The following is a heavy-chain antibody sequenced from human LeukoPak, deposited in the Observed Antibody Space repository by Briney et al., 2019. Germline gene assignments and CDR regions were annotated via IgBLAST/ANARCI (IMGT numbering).Heavy chain of an antibody. V-gene: IGHV3-23*01. Sequence: GGSLRLSCAASGFTLSSYAMSWVRQAPGKGLEWVSAISGSGGSTYYADSVKGRFTISRDNSKNTLYLQMNTLGAEDTAVYYCAKDHGGSFDYWGQGTLVTVSS. J-gene: IGHJ4*02. CDR2: ISGSGGST. CDR3: AKDHGGSFDY. D-gene: IGHD4-23*01. CDR1: GFTLSSYA.